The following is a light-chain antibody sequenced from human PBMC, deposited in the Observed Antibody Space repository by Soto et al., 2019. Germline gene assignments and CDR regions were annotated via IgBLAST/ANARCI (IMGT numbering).Light chain of an antibody. J-gene: IGKJ5*01. Sequence: EIVLTQSPGTLSVSPGEGATLSCRASQFVTSGHLAWYQQKPGQAPRLLIYDASTRATGIPDRFSGSGSGADFSLTISRLEPEDFAVYYCQQYGSSVTFGQGTRLEV. CDR1: QFVTSGH. CDR3: QQYGSSVT. CDR2: DAS. V-gene: IGKV3-20*01.